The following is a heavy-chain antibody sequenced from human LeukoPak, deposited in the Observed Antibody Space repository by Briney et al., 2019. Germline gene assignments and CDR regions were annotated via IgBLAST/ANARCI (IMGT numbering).Heavy chain of an antibody. CDR3: ARGPYYYDSSGYYSFDY. J-gene: IGHJ4*02. CDR2: MNPNSGNT. V-gene: IGHV1-8*01. CDR1: GYTFTSYD. D-gene: IGHD3-22*01. Sequence: ASVKVSRKASGYTFTSYDINWVRQATGQGLEWMGWMNPNSGNTGYAQKFQGRVTMTRNTSISTAYMELSSLRSEDTAVYYCARGPYYYDSSGYYSFDYWGQGTLVTVSS.